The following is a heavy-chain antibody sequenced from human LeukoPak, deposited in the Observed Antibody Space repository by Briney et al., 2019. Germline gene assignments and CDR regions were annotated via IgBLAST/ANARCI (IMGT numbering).Heavy chain of an antibody. D-gene: IGHD6-13*01. J-gene: IGHJ4*02. V-gene: IGHV1-2*02. CDR2: INPNSGGT. CDR1: GYTFTSYY. CDR3: ARGPAAAGTY. Sequence: ASVKVSCKASGYTFTSYYIHWVRQAPGQGLEWMGWINPNSGGTNYAQKFQGRVTMTRDTSISTVYMELSRLRSDDTAVYYCARGPAAAGTYWGQGTLVTVSS.